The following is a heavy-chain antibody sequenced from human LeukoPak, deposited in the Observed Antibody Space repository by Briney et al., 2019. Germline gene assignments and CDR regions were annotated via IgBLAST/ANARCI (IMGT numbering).Heavy chain of an antibody. V-gene: IGHV4-39*01. CDR2: IYYSGST. CDR1: GGSISSSSYY. D-gene: IGHD3-22*01. J-gene: IGHJ5*02. Sequence: SETLSLTCTVSGGSISSSSYYWGWIRQPPGKGLEWIGGIYYSGSTYYNPSLKSRVTISVDTSKNQFSLKLSSVTAADTAVYYCARAGGSGYYYLNWFDPWGQGTLVTVSS. CDR3: ARAGGSGYYYLNWFDP.